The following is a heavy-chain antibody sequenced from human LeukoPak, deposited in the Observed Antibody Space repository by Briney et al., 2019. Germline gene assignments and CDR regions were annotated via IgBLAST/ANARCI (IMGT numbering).Heavy chain of an antibody. CDR3: AKRYYSDSSGYYYQNFDY. V-gene: IGHV3-21*04. J-gene: IGHJ4*02. CDR1: GFTFSSYS. D-gene: IGHD3-22*01. Sequence: GGSLRLSCTASGFTFSSYSINWVRQAPGKGLEWVASISGLSTYIYYADSVKGRFTISRDNTKNTLYLQMNSLRAEDTAVYYCAKRYYSDSSGYYYQNFDYWGQGTLVTVSS. CDR2: ISGLSTYI.